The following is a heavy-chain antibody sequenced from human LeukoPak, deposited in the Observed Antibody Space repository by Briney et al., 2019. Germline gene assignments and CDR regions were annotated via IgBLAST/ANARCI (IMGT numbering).Heavy chain of an antibody. Sequence: GESLKISCKASGYRFTSYWIGWVRQMPGKGLEWMGVIHPGEYERRYSPSFEGQVTISADKSISTAYMQWSSLKASDTAIYYCARQHFDYSLVRPEWFDPWGQGTLVIVSS. D-gene: IGHD3-9*01. V-gene: IGHV5-51*01. J-gene: IGHJ5*02. CDR1: GYRFTSYW. CDR2: IHPGEYER. CDR3: ARQHFDYSLVRPEWFDP.